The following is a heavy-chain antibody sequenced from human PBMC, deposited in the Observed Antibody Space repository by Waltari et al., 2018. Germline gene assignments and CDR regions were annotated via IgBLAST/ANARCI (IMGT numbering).Heavy chain of an antibody. CDR1: GGSISSGDYY. CDR2: IYYRGSP. CDR3: ARDSPTEKVSFDY. J-gene: IGHJ4*02. Sequence: QVQLQESGPGLVKPSQTLSLTCTVSGGSISSGDYYWSWIRQPPGKGLEWIGYIYYRGSPYHNPSLKSRVTISVDTSKNQFSLKLSSVTAAATAVYYCARDSPTEKVSFDYWGQGTLVTVSS. D-gene: IGHD2-8*01. V-gene: IGHV4-30-4*08.